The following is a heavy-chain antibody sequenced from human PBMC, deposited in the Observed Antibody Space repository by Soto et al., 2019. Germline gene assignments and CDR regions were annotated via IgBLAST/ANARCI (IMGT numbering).Heavy chain of an antibody. CDR1: GFTFSTYS. J-gene: IGHJ4*02. D-gene: IGHD6-6*01. V-gene: IGHV3-21*01. CDR2: ISSSSSYI. CDR3: ARGGVPRGYFDY. Sequence: EVQLVESGGGLVKPGGSLRLSCAASGFTFSTYSMNWVRQAPGKGLEWVSSISSSSSYIYYADSVKGRFTISRDNAKNSLYLQMNSLRAEDTAVYYCARGGVPRGYFDYWGQGTLVTVSS.